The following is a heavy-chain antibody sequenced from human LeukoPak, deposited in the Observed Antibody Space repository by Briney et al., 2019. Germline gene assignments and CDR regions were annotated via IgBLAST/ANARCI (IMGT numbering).Heavy chain of an antibody. CDR1: GGSISSYY. CDR3: AREAPWGSSWFFDY. J-gene: IGHJ4*02. V-gene: IGHV4-39*07. CDR2: IYYSGST. Sequence: SETLSLTCTVSGGSISSYYWGWIRQPPGKGLEWIGSIYYSGSTYYNPSLKSRVTISVDTSKNQFSLKLSSVTAADTAVYYCAREAPWGSSWFFDYWGQGTLVTVSS. D-gene: IGHD6-13*01.